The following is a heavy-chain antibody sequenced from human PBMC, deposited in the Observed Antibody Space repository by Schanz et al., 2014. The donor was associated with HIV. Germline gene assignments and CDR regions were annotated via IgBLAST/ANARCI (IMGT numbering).Heavy chain of an antibody. D-gene: IGHD6-25*01. V-gene: IGHV4-31*03. CDR3: ARDQASTGCFDY. CDR1: GGSISNGGYY. J-gene: IGHJ4*02. Sequence: QVHLQESGPGLVKPSQTLSLTCTVSGGSISNGGYYWSWIRHLPGKGLEWFGYIYYTGSTHYNPSLKSRVTISVDTSKNQFSLKLSSVTAADTAVYYCARDQASTGCFDYWGQGTLVTVSS. CDR2: IYYTGST.